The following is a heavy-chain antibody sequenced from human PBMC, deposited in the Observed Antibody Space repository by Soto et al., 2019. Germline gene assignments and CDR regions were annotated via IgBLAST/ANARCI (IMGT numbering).Heavy chain of an antibody. J-gene: IGHJ6*02. V-gene: IGHV4-30-4*07. D-gene: IGHD3-10*01. CDR1: CEYIRSRGYS. CDR3: VRQGFGVLHGLVDV. CDR2: SDNGGGT. Sequence: SQPLPLPYAVSCEYIRSRGYSWSRIKQPPGKGLEWIGYSDNGGGTSYNPSLRSRVTMSVDTSTLQFTLKLSSVTAADTAVYYCVRQGFGVLHGLVDVCGQGTMVTVSS.